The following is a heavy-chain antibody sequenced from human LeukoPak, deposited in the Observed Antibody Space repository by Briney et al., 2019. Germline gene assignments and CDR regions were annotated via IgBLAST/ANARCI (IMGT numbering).Heavy chain of an antibody. Sequence: SETLSLTCAVYGGSFSGYYWSWFAQPPGKGLEWIGEINHSGSTNYNPSLKSRVTISVDTSKNQFSLKLSSVTAADTAVYYCAIRVMVRGPFGVWGKGTTVTVSS. J-gene: IGHJ6*04. V-gene: IGHV4-34*01. D-gene: IGHD3-10*01. CDR3: AIRVMVRGPFGV. CDR2: INHSGST. CDR1: GGSFSGYY.